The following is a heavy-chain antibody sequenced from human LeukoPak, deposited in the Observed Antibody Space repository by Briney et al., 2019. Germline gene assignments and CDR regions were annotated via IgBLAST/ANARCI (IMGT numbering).Heavy chain of an antibody. J-gene: IGHJ4*02. CDR3: AKDMSAVVGTLWGFDY. D-gene: IGHD6-19*01. CDR2: ISWNSGSI. Sequence: PGGSLRLSCAASGFTFDDYAMHWVRQAPGKGLEWVSGISWNSGSIGYADSVKGRFTISRDNAKNSLYLQMNSLRAEDTALYYCAKDMSAVVGTLWGFDYWGQGTLVTVSS. V-gene: IGHV3-9*01. CDR1: GFTFDDYA.